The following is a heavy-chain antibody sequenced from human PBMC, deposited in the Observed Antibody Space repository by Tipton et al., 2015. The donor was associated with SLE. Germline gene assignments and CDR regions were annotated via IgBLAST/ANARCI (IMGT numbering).Heavy chain of an antibody. D-gene: IGHD6-6*01. V-gene: IGHV4-34*01. Sequence: TLSLTCAVYGGSFSGYYWSWIRQPPGKGLEWIGEINHSGSTNYNPSLKSRVTISVDTSKNQFSLNLSSVTAADTAVYYCARRRIAARPGLDYRGQGTLVTVSS. J-gene: IGHJ4*02. CDR1: GGSFSGYY. CDR3: ARRRIAARPGLDY. CDR2: INHSGST.